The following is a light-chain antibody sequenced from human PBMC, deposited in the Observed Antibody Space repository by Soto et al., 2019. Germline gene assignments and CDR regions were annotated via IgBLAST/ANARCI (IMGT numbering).Light chain of an antibody. CDR2: DAS. Sequence: ETVLTQSPATLSLSPGERATLSCRASQSVSSYLAWYQQKPGQAPRLLISDASNRSTGIPARFSGSGSGTDFTLPISSLEPEDFAVYYCQQRSNWPLTFGGGTKVEIK. CDR1: QSVSSY. CDR3: QQRSNWPLT. J-gene: IGKJ4*01. V-gene: IGKV3-11*01.